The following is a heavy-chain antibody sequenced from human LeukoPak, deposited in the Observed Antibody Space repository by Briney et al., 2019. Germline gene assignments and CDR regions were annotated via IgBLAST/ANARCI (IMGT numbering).Heavy chain of an antibody. V-gene: IGHV1-24*01. J-gene: IGHJ5*02. CDR1: GYTLTELS. CDR3: ATVIPSYIVVPAATRVWNPSPNWFDP. Sequence: GASVKVSCKVSGYTLTELSMHWVRQAPGKGLEWMGGFDPEDGETIYAQKFQGGVTMTEDTSTDTAYMELSSLRSEDTAVYYCATVIPSYIVVPAATRVWNPSPNWFDPWGQGTLVTVSS. CDR2: FDPEDGET. D-gene: IGHD2-2*01.